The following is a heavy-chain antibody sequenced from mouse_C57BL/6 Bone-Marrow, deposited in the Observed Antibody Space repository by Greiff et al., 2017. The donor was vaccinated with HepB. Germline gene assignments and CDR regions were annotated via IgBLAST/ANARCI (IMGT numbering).Heavy chain of an antibody. CDR2: ISDGGSYT. J-gene: IGHJ2*01. CDR3: ARDPTVVAPYYFDY. CDR1: GFTFSSYA. D-gene: IGHD1-1*01. Sequence: EVHLVESGGGLVKPGGSLKLSCAASGFTFSSYAMSWVRQTPEKRLEWVATISDGGSYTYYPDNVKGRFTISRDNAKNNLYLQMSHLKSEDTAMYYCARDPTVVAPYYFDYWGQGTTLTVSS. V-gene: IGHV5-4*01.